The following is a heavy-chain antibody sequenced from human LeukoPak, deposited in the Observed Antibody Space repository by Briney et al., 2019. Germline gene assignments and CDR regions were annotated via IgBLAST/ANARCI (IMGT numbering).Heavy chain of an antibody. J-gene: IGHJ4*02. CDR2: ISAYNGNI. CDR3: ARAGGRVVTAIDAY. D-gene: IGHD2-21*02. V-gene: IGHV1-18*01. Sequence: GASVKVSCKPSGYTFASYGINWVRQAPGQGLEWMGWISAYNGNINYAQKLQGRVTMTTDTSTSTVYLELRSLRSDDTAIYYCARAGGRVVTAIDAYWGQGTLVTVSS. CDR1: GYTFASYG.